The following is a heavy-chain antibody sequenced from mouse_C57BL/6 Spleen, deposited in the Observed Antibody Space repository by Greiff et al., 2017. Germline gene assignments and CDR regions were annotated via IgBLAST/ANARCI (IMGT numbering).Heavy chain of an antibody. V-gene: IGHV6-6*01. CDR1: GFTFSDAW. CDR2: IRNKANNHAT. J-gene: IGHJ1*03. D-gene: IGHD1-1*01. Sequence: EVKVEESGGGLVQPGGSMKLSCAASGFTFSDAWMDWVRQSPEKGLEWVAEIRNKANNHATYYAESVKGRFTISRDDSKSSVYLQMNSLRAEDTGIYYCTRLYGSSYRYFDVWGTGTTVTVSS. CDR3: TRLYGSSYRYFDV.